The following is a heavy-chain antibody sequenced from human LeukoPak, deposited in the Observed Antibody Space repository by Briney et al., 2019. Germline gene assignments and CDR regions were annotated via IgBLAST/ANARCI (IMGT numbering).Heavy chain of an antibody. Sequence: ASVKVSCKASGYTFTGYYMHWVRQAPGQGLEWMGRTNPNSGGTNYAQKFQGRVTMTRDTSISTAYMELSRLRSDDTAVYYCARDPPRVAAAAYADYWGQGTLVTVSS. CDR3: ARDPPRVAAAAYADY. D-gene: IGHD6-13*01. CDR2: TNPNSGGT. J-gene: IGHJ4*02. CDR1: GYTFTGYY. V-gene: IGHV1-2*06.